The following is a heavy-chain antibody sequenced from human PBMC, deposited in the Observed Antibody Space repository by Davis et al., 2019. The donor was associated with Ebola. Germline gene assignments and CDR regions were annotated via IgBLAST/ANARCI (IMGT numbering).Heavy chain of an antibody. D-gene: IGHD2-15*01. J-gene: IGHJ4*02. CDR1: GYTFTSHY. CDR2: MNPNSDNT. V-gene: IGHV1-8*02. Sequence: AASVKVSCKASGYTFTSHYMHWVRQATGQGLEWMGWMNPNSDNTGYPQKFQGRVTMTRNTSISTAYMELSSLRSEDTAVYYCARGYGVAADWGQGTLVTVSS. CDR3: ARGYGVAAD.